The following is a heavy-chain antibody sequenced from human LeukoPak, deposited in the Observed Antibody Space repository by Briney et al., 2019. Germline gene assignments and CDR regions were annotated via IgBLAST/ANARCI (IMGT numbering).Heavy chain of an antibody. D-gene: IGHD6-19*01. J-gene: IGHJ4*02. V-gene: IGHV3-30*04. CDR3: AREGVAVAGCFDY. Sequence: GGSLRLSCAASGFTFSSYAMHWVRQAPGKGLEWVAVISYDGSNKYYADSVKGRFTISRDNSKNTLYLQMNSLRAEHTAVYYCAREGVAVAGCFDYWGQGTLVTVSS. CDR1: GFTFSSYA. CDR2: ISYDGSNK.